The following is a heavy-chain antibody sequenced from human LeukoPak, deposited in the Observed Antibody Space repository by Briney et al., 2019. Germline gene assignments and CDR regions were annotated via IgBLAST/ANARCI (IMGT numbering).Heavy chain of an antibody. V-gene: IGHV1-2*02. J-gene: IGHJ4*02. Sequence: GASVKVSCKASGYAFTGYYIHWVRQAPGQGLEWMGWISPNSGGTNYAQKFQGRVTMTRDTSISTAYMELSRLRSDDTAVYYCAREDDCSSTSCQTYYWGQGTLVTASS. CDR2: ISPNSGGT. CDR3: AREDDCSSTSCQTYY. CDR1: GYAFTGYY. D-gene: IGHD2-2*01.